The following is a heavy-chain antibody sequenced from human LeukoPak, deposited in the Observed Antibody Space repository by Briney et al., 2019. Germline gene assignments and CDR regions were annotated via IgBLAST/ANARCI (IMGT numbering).Heavy chain of an antibody. V-gene: IGHV3-21*01. J-gene: IGHJ3*02. CDR1: GFTFSSYG. CDR3: ARILYLDI. CDR2: ISSSSSYI. Sequence: GRSLRLSCAASGFTFSSYGMHWVRQAPEKGLEWVSSISSSSSYIYYADSVKGRFTISRDNAKNSLYLQMNSLRAEDTAVYYCARILYLDIWGQGTMVTVSS. D-gene: IGHD2-2*01.